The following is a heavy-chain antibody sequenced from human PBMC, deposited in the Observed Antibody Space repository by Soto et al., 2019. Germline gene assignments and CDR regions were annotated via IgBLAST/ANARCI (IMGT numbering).Heavy chain of an antibody. Sequence: QVQLQQWGAGLLKPSETLSLTCAVYGGFVSSGSYYWSWIRQPPGKGLEWIGEMSHSGGTHFNPSLKSRVTISVDTSKNQFSLKMSSVTAADTALYYCAXXXXGTATTVVXAFDIWGPGTMVTVSS. J-gene: IGHJ3*02. CDR3: AXXXXGTATTVVXAFDI. CDR2: MSHSGGT. D-gene: IGHD1-1*01. V-gene: IGHV4-34*01. CDR1: GGFVSSGSYY.